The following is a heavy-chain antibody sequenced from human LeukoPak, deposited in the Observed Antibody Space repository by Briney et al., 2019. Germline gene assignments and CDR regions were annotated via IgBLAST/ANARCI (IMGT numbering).Heavy chain of an antibody. CDR1: GFTFSSYA. Sequence: GRSLRLSCAASGFTFSSYAMHWVRQAPGKGLEWVAVISYDGSNKYYADSVKGRFTISRDNSKNTLYLQMNSLRAEDTAVYYCARILSGYNSLYYFDYWGQGTLVTVSS. CDR2: ISYDGSNK. CDR3: ARILSGYNSLYYFDY. D-gene: IGHD5-12*01. J-gene: IGHJ4*02. V-gene: IGHV3-30*04.